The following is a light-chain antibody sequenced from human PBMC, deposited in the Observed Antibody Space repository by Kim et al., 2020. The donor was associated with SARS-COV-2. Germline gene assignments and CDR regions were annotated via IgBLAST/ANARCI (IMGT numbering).Light chain of an antibody. CDR3: QQSYGART. CDR1: QTINTY. J-gene: IGKJ1*01. V-gene: IGKV1-39*01. Sequence: SASVGDRVTIPCRASQTINTYLKLYPQKPGKAPNLLIYGASSLESGVPSRFSGSGSGTDFTLTISSLQPEDFATYYCQQSYGARTFGQGTKVDIK. CDR2: GAS.